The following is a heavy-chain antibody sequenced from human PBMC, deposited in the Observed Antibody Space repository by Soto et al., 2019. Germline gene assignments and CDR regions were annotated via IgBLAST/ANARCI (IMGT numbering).Heavy chain of an antibody. CDR2: ISYDGSNK. D-gene: IGHD5-12*01. Sequence: ESGGGVVQPGRSLRLSCAASGFTFSSYAMHWVRQAPGKGLEWVAVISYDGSNKYYADSVKGRFTISRDNSKNTLYLQMNSLRAEDTAVYYCARDPRLATRSWGRYFDYWGQGTLVTVSS. CDR1: GFTFSSYA. V-gene: IGHV3-30-3*01. CDR3: ARDPRLATRSWGRYFDY. J-gene: IGHJ4*02.